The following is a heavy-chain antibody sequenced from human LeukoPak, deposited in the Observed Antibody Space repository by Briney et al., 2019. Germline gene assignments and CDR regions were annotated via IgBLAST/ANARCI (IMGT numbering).Heavy chain of an antibody. CDR3: ASRVGFYGDAFDL. V-gene: IGHV3-48*03. CDR2: ISSSGSTI. Sequence: GRSLRLSCAASGFTFSNYEMNWVRQAPGKGLEWVSSISSSGSTIYYADYVKGRFTISRDNAKSSLSLQMNSLRAEDTAVYYCASRVGFYGDAFDLWGQGTMVTVSS. D-gene: IGHD2/OR15-2a*01. J-gene: IGHJ3*01. CDR1: GFTFSNYE.